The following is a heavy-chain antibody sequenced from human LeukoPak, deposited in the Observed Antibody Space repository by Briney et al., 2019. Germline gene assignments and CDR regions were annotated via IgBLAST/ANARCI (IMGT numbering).Heavy chain of an antibody. V-gene: IGHV1-8*01. D-gene: IGHD3-10*01. J-gene: IGHJ4*02. CDR1: GYTFTSYD. CDR3: ARDYTGYYGSGSYYKTPYDY. Sequence: ASVKVSCKASGYTFTSYDINWVRQATGQGLEWMGWMNPNSGNTGYAQKFQGRVTMTRNTSISTAYMELSSLRAEDTAVYYCARDYTGYYGSGSYYKTPYDYWGQGTLVTVSS. CDR2: MNPNSGNT.